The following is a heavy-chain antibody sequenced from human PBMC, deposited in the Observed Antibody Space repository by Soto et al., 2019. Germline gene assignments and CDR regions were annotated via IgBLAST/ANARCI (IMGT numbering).Heavy chain of an antibody. CDR3: ARAQLHYYGMDV. CDR2: INPSGGST. J-gene: IGHJ6*02. Sequence: ASVKVSCKASGYTFTSYYMHWVRQAPGQGLEWMAIINPSGGSTSYAQKFQGRVTMTRDTSTSTVYMELNSLRSEDTAVYYCARAQLHYYGMDVWGQGTTVTASS. CDR1: GYTFTSYY. V-gene: IGHV1-46*01. D-gene: IGHD2-2*01.